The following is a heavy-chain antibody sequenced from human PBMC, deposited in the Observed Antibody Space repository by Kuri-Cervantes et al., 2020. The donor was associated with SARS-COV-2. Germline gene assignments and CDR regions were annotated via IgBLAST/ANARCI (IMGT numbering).Heavy chain of an antibody. CDR1: GGSFSGYY. V-gene: IGHV4-34*01. D-gene: IGHD2-15*01. J-gene: IGHJ5*02. CDR3: ARGGSRRVALLTFDP. Sequence: SETLSLTCAVYGGSFSGYYWSWIRQPPGKGLEWIGEINHSGSTKYNPSLKSRVTISVDTSKNQFSLKLSSVTAADTAVYYCARGGSRRVALLTFDPWGQGTLVTVSS. CDR2: INHSGST.